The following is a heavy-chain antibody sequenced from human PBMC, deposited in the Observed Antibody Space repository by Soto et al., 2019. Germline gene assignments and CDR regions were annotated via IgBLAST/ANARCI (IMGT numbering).Heavy chain of an antibody. V-gene: IGHV3-23*01. D-gene: IGHD2-8*01. J-gene: IGHJ5*02. CDR1: GFSFSIYA. CDR2: ISGNVATT. Sequence: EVQLLQSGGGLVQPGGSLRLSCEASGFSFSIYAMSWVRQAPGKGLEWVSAISGNVATTFYADSMKGRFTISRDNSRDSRYLQVNSLRAEDTAVYFCAREQCSLLDRYCAYGAVDWVDPWYQGTLFPVSS. CDR3: AREQCSLLDRYCAYGAVDWVDP.